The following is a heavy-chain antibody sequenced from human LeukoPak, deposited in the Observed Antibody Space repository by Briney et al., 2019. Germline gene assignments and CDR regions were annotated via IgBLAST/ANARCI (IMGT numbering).Heavy chain of an antibody. Sequence: GGSLRLSCAASGIIVSSSYMSWVRPAPGKGLEWVSIIYSGGTTYYTDSVKGRFTVSRDNSRNTVYLQMNSLRADDTAVYYCARRNYRAAAGFDPWGQGTLVTVSS. J-gene: IGHJ5*02. D-gene: IGHD6-25*01. CDR3: ARRNYRAAAGFDP. V-gene: IGHV3-53*01. CDR1: GIIVSSSY. CDR2: IYSGGTT.